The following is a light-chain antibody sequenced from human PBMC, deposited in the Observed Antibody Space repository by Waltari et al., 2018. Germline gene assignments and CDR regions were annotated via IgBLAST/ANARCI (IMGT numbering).Light chain of an antibody. V-gene: IGLV2-14*03. J-gene: IGLJ2*01. CDR2: DVN. CDR3: SSQSTKNGVI. Sequence: QSALTQPASVSGSPGQSITISCTGSSSDVGGDDSVSWYEDHPGQAPKVIIYDVNKRPSGVSDRFSGSKSGNTASLTISGLQAEDEATFHCSSQSTKNGVIFGGGTKVTVL. CDR1: SSDVGGDDS.